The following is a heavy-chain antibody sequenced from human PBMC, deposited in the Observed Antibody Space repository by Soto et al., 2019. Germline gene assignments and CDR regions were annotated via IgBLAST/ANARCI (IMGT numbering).Heavy chain of an antibody. CDR2: IWYDGSNK. V-gene: IGHV3-33*01. Sequence: QVQLVESGGGVVQPGRSLRLSCAASGFTFSSYGMHWVRQAPGKGLEWVAVIWYDGSNKYYADSVKGRFTISRDNSKNTLYLQMNSLRAEDTAVYYCARDWLSSSWYQGIDYWGQGTLVTVSS. D-gene: IGHD6-13*01. J-gene: IGHJ4*02. CDR1: GFTFSSYG. CDR3: ARDWLSSSWYQGIDY.